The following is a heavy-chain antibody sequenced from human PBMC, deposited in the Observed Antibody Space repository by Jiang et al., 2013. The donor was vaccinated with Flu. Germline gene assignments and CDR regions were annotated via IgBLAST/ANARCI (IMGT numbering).Heavy chain of an antibody. Sequence: LLKPSETLSLTCAVYGGSFSGYYWSWIRQPPGKGLEWIGEINHSGSTNYNPSLKSRVTISVDTSKNQFSLKLSSVTAADTAVYYCARGQPKGVASYFDYWGQGTLVTVSS. D-gene: IGHD5-12*01. CDR3: ARGQPKGVASYFDY. CDR2: INHSGST. CDR1: GGSFSGYY. V-gene: IGHV4-34*01. J-gene: IGHJ4*02.